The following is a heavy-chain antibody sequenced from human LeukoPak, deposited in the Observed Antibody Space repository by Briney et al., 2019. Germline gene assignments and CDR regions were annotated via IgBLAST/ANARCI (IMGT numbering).Heavy chain of an antibody. D-gene: IGHD3-9*01. CDR1: GGSMKSYY. V-gene: IGHV4-59*01. Sequence: PAETLSLTCNVSGGSMKSYYWSWIRQTPGKGLEWIAWIYHSGSTSYSPSLRSRVTISIDTSKNQFSLQLTSVTPADTAVYFCARTPIDVTGVAPIDYWGQGARVTVSS. CDR2: IYHSGST. J-gene: IGHJ4*02. CDR3: ARTPIDVTGVAPIDY.